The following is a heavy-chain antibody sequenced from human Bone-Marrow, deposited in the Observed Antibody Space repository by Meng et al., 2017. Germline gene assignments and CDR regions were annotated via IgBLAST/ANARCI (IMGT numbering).Heavy chain of an antibody. Sequence: QLVVGGGGFVKAGALLRLSFAASGFTLSHAWMTWVRQAPGKGLEWIGRMKSNVDGGTVDYAAAVKGRFFISRDDSENTFYLQMNSLKTEDTAVYYCSGHVDYWGHGTLVTVSS. CDR3: SGHVDY. CDR1: GFTLSHAW. V-gene: IGHV3-15*01. CDR2: MKSNVDGGTV. J-gene: IGHJ4*01.